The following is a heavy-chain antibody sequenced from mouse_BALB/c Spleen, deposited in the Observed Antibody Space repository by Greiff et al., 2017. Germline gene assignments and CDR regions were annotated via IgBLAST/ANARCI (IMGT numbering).Heavy chain of an antibody. CDR1: GYSITSDYA. V-gene: IGHV3-2*02. J-gene: IGHJ4*01. CDR3: ARERAYDYDDAMDY. Sequence: EVQLQQSGPGLVKPSQSLSLTCTVTGYSITSDYAWHWIRQFPGNKLEWMGYISYSGSTSYNPSLKSRISITRDTSKNQFFLQLNSVTTEDTATYYCARERAYDYDDAMDYWGQGTSVTVSS. CDR2: ISYSGST. D-gene: IGHD2-4*01.